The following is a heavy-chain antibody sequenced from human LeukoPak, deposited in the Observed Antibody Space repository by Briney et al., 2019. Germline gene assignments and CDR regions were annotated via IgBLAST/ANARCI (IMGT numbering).Heavy chain of an antibody. D-gene: IGHD3-9*01. Sequence: GGSLRLFCAASGFTFEDYGMRCVRRSPGKGRECVSDLYWNGSSTVYADSVKGRFNIHRDNANNSLYLQMNSLRVEDTALYYCARVRGPSYYDILPGHFDYWGQGTLVTVSS. CDR1: GFTFEDYG. J-gene: IGHJ4*02. CDR2: LYWNGSST. V-gene: IGHV3-20*04. CDR3: ARVRGPSYYDILPGHFDY.